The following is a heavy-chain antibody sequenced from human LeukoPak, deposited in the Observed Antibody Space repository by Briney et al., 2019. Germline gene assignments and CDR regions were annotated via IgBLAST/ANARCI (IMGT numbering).Heavy chain of an antibody. J-gene: IGHJ4*02. CDR3: VRDGGLGYCTGGSCGIDY. Sequence: AETLSLTCTVCWVSMSSSRYYGGGVRQPPGKGVGGIVSMYYSGSTYYNPSLKSRVTISVDTSKHQFSLRLNSVTAADTAVYYCVRDGGLGYCTGGSCGIDYWGQGTLVTVSS. CDR2: MYYSGST. D-gene: IGHD2-15*01. V-gene: IGHV4-39*07. CDR1: WVSMSSSRYY.